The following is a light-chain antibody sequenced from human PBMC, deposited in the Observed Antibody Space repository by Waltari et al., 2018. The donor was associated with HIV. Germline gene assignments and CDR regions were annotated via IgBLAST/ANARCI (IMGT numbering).Light chain of an antibody. CDR1: HNVFYSSNNKNY. CDR3: QQTYTIPPT. J-gene: IGKJ4*01. CDR2: WAS. V-gene: IGKV4-1*01. Sequence: DIVMTQSPDPLAVSLGERATLQCKSSHNVFYSSNNKNYLSWYQQKPGQPPKLIIYWASSRQSGVPDRFSGSGSGTDFTLTISSLQAEDVAVYFCQQTYTIPPTFGGGTKVEIK.